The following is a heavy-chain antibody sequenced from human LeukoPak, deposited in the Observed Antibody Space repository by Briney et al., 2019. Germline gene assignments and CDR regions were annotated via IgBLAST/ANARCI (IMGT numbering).Heavy chain of an antibody. CDR2: INQSGST. CDR3: ARGRLGYLQQ. D-gene: IGHD1-1*01. V-gene: IGHV4-34*01. Sequence: PSESLSLTCVVYGGSFSVYYWSWVRHPPGKGLEWIVEINQSGSTSNNPSLKTPVTISVATSKNQFTLRLRAVTAADTAVYYGARGRLGYLQQWGQGTLVTVSS. CDR1: GGSFSVYY. J-gene: IGHJ1*01.